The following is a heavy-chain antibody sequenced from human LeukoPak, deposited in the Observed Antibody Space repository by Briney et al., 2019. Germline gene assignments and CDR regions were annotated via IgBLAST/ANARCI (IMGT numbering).Heavy chain of an antibody. CDR1: GFTFSSYS. Sequence: RTGGSLRLSCAASGFTFSSYSMNWVRQAPGKGLEWVSSISSSYIYYADSVKGRFTISRDNAKNSLYLQMNSLRAEDTAVYYCARLGDYMVQNWGQGTLVIVSS. CDR2: ISSSYI. V-gene: IGHV3-21*01. CDR3: ARLGDYMVQN. J-gene: IGHJ4*02. D-gene: IGHD4-17*01.